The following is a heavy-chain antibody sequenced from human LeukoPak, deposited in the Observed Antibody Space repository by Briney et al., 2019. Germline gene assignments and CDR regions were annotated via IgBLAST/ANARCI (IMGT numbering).Heavy chain of an antibody. CDR3: ARDPLEYSFYDLELY. D-gene: IGHD5/OR15-5a*01. CDR1: GYTFTGYY. V-gene: IGHV1-2*02. CDR2: INPNSGGT. Sequence: GASVKVSCKAAGYTFTGYYMHWVRQAPGQGLEWMGWINPNSGGTNYAQKFQGRVTMTRDTSISAAYMELSRLRSDDTAVYYCARDPLEYSFYDLELYWGQGTLVTVSS. J-gene: IGHJ4*02.